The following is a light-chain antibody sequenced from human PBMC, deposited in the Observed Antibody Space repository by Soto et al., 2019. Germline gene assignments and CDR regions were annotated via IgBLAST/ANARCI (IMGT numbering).Light chain of an antibody. CDR3: QQYGGSPIT. CDR2: GAS. V-gene: IGKV3-15*01. Sequence: ELAMAQTPVTLSVSPGERATLSFRASQSVGSYLAWYQQKPGQAPRLLIYGASTRATGIPARFSGSGSGTEFTLTISSLQSEDFAVYYCQQYGGSPITFGLGTRLEI. J-gene: IGKJ5*01. CDR1: QSVGSY.